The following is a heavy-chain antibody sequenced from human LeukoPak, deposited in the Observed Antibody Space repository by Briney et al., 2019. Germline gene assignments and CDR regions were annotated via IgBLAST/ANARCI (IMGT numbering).Heavy chain of an antibody. CDR2: ISYDGSNK. V-gene: IGHV3-30*18. Sequence: QTGGSLRLSCAASGFTFSSYGMHWVRQAPGKGLGWVAVISYDGSNKYYADSVKGRFTISRDNSKNTLYLQMNSLRAEDTAVYYCAKDSLTGPGPYYFDYWGRGTLVTVSS. D-gene: IGHD3-9*01. CDR1: GFTFSSYG. J-gene: IGHJ4*02. CDR3: AKDSLTGPGPYYFDY.